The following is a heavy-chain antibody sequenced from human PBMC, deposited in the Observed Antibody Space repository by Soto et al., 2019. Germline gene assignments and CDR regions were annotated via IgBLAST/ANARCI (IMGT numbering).Heavy chain of an antibody. V-gene: IGHV4-39*01. CDR1: GGSISSNSYY. CDR3: ARRYGGYDFFYYYGVDV. Sequence: PSETLSLTCTVSGGSISSNSYYWGWIRQSPGKGLEWIGSIYYSGSTYYNPSLKRRVTISVDTSKNQFSLKLSSVTAADTAVYYFARRYGGYDFFYYYGVDVWGQGTTVTVSS. J-gene: IGHJ6*02. CDR2: IYYSGST. D-gene: IGHD5-12*01.